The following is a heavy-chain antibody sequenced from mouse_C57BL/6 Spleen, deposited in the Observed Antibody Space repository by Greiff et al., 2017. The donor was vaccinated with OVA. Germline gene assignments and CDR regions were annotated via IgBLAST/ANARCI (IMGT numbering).Heavy chain of an antibody. D-gene: IGHD4-1*01. V-gene: IGHV1-82*01. Sequence: QVQLQQSGPELVKPGASVKISCKASGYAFSSSWMNWVKQRPGKGLEWIGRIYPGDGDTNYNGKFKGKATLTADKSSSTAYMQLSSLTSEDPAVYFCAREDWGYAMDYWGQGTSVTVSS. J-gene: IGHJ4*01. CDR1: GYAFSSSW. CDR3: AREDWGYAMDY. CDR2: IYPGDGDT.